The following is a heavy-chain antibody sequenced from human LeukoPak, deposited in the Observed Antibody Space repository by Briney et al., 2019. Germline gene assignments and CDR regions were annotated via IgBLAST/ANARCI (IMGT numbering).Heavy chain of an antibody. J-gene: IGHJ6*02. D-gene: IGHD1-14*01. CDR3: ARDTTGNYYYGMDV. CDR1: GGSISSGDYY. Sequence: SETLSLTCTVSGGSISSGDYYWSWIRQPPGKGLEWIGYIYYSGSTYYNPSLKSRVTISVDTSKNQFSLKLSSVTDADTAVYYCARDTTGNYYYGMDVWGQGTAVTVSS. V-gene: IGHV4-30-4*01. CDR2: IYYSGST.